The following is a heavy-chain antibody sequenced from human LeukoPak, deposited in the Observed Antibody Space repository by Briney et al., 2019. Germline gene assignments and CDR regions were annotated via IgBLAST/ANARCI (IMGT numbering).Heavy chain of an antibody. CDR2: IWYDGSKK. V-gene: IGHV3-30*02. CDR3: AKDVNAYCSGDCSDY. Sequence: GGSLRLSCAASGFTFNIYGMHWVRQTPGKGLEWVAFIWYDGSKKYYADSVKGRFTISRDNSKNMVSLEMNSLRTEDTAVYYCAKDVNAYCSGDCSDYWGQGTLVTVSS. CDR1: GFTFNIYG. J-gene: IGHJ4*02. D-gene: IGHD2-21*01.